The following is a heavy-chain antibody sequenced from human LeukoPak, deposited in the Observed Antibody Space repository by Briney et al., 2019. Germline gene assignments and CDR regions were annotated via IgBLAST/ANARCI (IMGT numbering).Heavy chain of an antibody. J-gene: IGHJ4*02. D-gene: IGHD6-19*01. V-gene: IGHV3-23*01. CDR2: ISGSGGST. CDR1: GFTFSSYA. Sequence: GGSLRLSCAASGFTFSSYAMHWVRQAPGKGLEWVSAISGSGGSTYYADSVKGRFTISRDNSKNTLYLQMNSLRAEDTAVYYCAKARVAVAGITYFDYWGQGTLVTVSS. CDR3: AKARVAVAGITYFDY.